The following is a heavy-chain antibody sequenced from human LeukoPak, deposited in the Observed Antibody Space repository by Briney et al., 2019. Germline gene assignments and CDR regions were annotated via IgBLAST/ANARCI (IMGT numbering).Heavy chain of an antibody. V-gene: IGHV4-39*07. CDR3: ARRIVGATGRAFDI. Sequence: PSETLSHTCTVSGGSISSSSYYWGWIRQPPGKGLEWIGSIYYSGSTYYNPSLKSRVTISVDTSKNQFSLKLSSVTAADTAVYYCARRIVGATGRAFDIWGQGTMVTVSS. D-gene: IGHD1-26*01. CDR2: IYYSGST. J-gene: IGHJ3*02. CDR1: GGSISSSSYY.